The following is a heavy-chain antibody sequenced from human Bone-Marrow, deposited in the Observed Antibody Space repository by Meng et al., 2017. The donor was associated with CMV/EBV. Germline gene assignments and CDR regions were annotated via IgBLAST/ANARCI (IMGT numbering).Heavy chain of an antibody. CDR3: SRGRVRELAMAGVSTHTWFDY. D-gene: IGHD6-19*01. J-gene: IGHJ4*01. CDR2: INHLGST. CDR1: GGSLRGIY. Sequence: SETLSLTCAVYGGSLRGIYWSWIRQPPGKGLEWIGEINHLGSTNYNPSLKSRVTISVDTSKNHFSLRLSSVTAADTAVYYCSRGRVRELAMAGVSTHTWFDYWGHGTLVTVSS. V-gene: IGHV4-34*01.